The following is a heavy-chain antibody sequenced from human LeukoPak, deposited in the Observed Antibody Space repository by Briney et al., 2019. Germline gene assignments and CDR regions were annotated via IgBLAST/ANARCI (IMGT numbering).Heavy chain of an antibody. CDR1: GFTFSGYS. Sequence: PGGPLRLSCAASGFTFSGYSMNWVRQAPGKGLEWVSSITSSSSYIYYADSVKGRFTISRDNAKNSLYLQMNSLRAEDTAVYYCARGETSWTLPNDYWGQGTLVTVS. CDR2: ITSSSSYI. J-gene: IGHJ4*02. V-gene: IGHV3-21*01. D-gene: IGHD2-2*01. CDR3: ARGETSWTLPNDY.